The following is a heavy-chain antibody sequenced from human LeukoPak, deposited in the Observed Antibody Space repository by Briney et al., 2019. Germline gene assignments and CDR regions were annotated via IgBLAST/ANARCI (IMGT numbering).Heavy chain of an antibody. CDR2: IGGSGGST. CDR1: GFSFSSYA. D-gene: IGHD6-13*01. V-gene: IGHV3-23*01. Sequence: GGSLRLSCAASGFSFSSYAMTWVRQAPGKGLEWVSAIGGSGGSTYYADSVKGRFTISRDNSKNTLSLQMNSLRVEDTAVYFCAKVKWSSTWAFDYWGQGALVTVSS. J-gene: IGHJ4*02. CDR3: AKVKWSSTWAFDY.